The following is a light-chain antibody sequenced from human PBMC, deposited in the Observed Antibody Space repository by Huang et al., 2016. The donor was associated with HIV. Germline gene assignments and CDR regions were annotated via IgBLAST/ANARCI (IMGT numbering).Light chain of an antibody. Sequence: EIVLTQSPATLSLSPGERPTLSCRASQNVTDSLAWYRQKPGQAPSLLIYRAANRATGTPARCSGSGSGTDFTLTISSLEPEDFAIYYCQERIQWPRLTFGGGTKVEIK. CDR3: QERIQWPRLT. V-gene: IGKV3-11*01. CDR2: RAA. J-gene: IGKJ4*01. CDR1: QNVTDS.